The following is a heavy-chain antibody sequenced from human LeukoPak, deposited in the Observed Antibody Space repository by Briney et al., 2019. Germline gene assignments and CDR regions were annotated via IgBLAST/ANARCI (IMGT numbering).Heavy chain of an antibody. CDR2: IRSKANSYAT. V-gene: IGHV3-73*01. J-gene: IGHJ6*03. D-gene: IGHD6-6*01. Sequence: GGSLKLSCAASGFTFSGSAMHWVRQASGKGLEWVGRIRSKANSYATAYAASVKGRFTISRDDSKNTAYLQMNSLKTEDTAVYYCTRPNPSMGNYMGVWGKGTTVTISS. CDR1: GFTFSGSA. CDR3: TRPNPSMGNYMGV.